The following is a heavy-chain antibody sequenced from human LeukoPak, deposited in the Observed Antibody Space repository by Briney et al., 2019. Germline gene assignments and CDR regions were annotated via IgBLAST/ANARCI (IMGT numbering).Heavy chain of an antibody. CDR3: CPGQLPRDGAFDI. CDR1: GGTCSSYA. D-gene: IGHD2-2*01. J-gene: IGHJ3*02. CDR2: IISIFGTA. Sequence: SVKVSCKASGGTCSSYAISWVRQVPRQGLEWMGGIISIFGTANYAQQFQGKVTIIANESTSTAYMELSSLRTEDTAAYYYCPGQLPRDGAFDIWGQGTRVTVSA. V-gene: IGHV1-69*13.